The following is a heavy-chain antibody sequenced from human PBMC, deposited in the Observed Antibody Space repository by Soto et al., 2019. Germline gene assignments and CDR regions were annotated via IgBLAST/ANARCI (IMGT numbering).Heavy chain of an antibody. J-gene: IGHJ6*02. Sequence: QVQLVQSGAEVKKPGASVKVSCKASGYTFTSYDINWVRQATGQGLEWMGWMNPNSGNTGYAQRFRGRVTMTMNTSISTDYMELSSLRSEDTAVYYCARERTGTTSMDVWCQGTTVTVSS. V-gene: IGHV1-8*01. CDR1: GYTFTSYD. D-gene: IGHD1-1*01. CDR3: ARERTGTTSMDV. CDR2: MNPNSGNT.